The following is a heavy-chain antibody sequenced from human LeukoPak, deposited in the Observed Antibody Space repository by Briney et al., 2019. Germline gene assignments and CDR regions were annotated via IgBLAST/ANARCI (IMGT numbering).Heavy chain of an antibody. CDR2: ITPLFGTA. J-gene: IGHJ1*01. V-gene: IGHV1-69*13. CDR1: GYTFTSYG. CDR3: ARDSSEIRSLIVH. Sequence: SVKVSCKASGYTFTSYGISWVRQAPGQGLEWMGGITPLFGTAKYAQKFQGRVTIIADESTSTAYMELSSLRSEDTAVYYCARDSSEIRSLIVHWGQGTLVTVSS. D-gene: IGHD1-14*01.